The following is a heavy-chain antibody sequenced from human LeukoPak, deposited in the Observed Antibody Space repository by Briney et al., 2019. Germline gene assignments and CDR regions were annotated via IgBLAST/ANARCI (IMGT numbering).Heavy chain of an antibody. CDR2: IRYDGSNK. CDR3: AKDSVAGNDYYYYYMDV. CDR1: GFTCSSYG. D-gene: IGHD6-19*01. J-gene: IGHJ6*03. Sequence: PGGSLRLSCAASGFTCSSYGMHWVRQAPGKGLEWVAFIRYDGSNKYYADSVKGRFTISRDNSKNTLYLQMNSLRAEDTAVYYCAKDSVAGNDYYYYYMDVWGKGTTVTVSS. V-gene: IGHV3-30*02.